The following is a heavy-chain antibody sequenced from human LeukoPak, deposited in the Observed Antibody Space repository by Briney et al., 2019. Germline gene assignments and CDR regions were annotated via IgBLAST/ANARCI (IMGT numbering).Heavy chain of an antibody. CDR3: AREVGGYCSGGSCYSNTKNDY. Sequence: SETLSLTCTVSGDSISSNNWWNWVRQPPGKGLEWIGSIYYSGCTYYNPSLKSRVTISVDTSKNQFSLKLSSVTAADTAVYYCAREVGGYCSGGSCYSNTKNDYWGQGTLVTVSS. J-gene: IGHJ4*02. CDR1: GDSISSNNW. CDR2: IYYSGCT. V-gene: IGHV4-39*02. D-gene: IGHD2-15*01.